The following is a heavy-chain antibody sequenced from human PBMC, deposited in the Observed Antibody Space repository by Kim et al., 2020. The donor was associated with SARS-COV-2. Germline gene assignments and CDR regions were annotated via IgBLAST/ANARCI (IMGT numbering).Heavy chain of an antibody. J-gene: IGHJ3*02. V-gene: IGHV4-31*03. CDR3: ARVGRRRITIFGVVGAFDI. Sequence: SDTLSLTCTVSGGSISSGGYYWSWIRQHPGKGLEWIGYIYYSGSTYYNPSLKSRVTISVDTSKNQFSLKLSSVTAADTAVYYCARVGRRRITIFGVVGAFDIWGQGTMVTVSS. CDR1: GGSISSGGYY. CDR2: IYYSGST. D-gene: IGHD3-3*01.